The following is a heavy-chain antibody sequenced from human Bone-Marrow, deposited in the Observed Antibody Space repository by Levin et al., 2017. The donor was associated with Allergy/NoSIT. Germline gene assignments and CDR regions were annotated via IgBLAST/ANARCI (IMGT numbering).Heavy chain of an antibody. CDR2: LYKSGST. D-gene: IGHD6-19*01. V-gene: IGHV4-61*01. CDR3: ARDNSGLLDAFDI. Sequence: GSLRLSCTVSDAFVSSGSYYWSWIRQPPGKELEWIGYLYKSGSTNYRPSLKSRVTISVDTSKKQISLRLRSVTAADTAVYYCARDNSGLLDAFDIWGQGTMVTVSS. J-gene: IGHJ3*02. CDR1: DAFVSSGSYY.